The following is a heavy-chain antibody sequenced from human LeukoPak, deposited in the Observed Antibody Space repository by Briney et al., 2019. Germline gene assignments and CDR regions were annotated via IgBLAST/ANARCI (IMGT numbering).Heavy chain of an antibody. CDR3: AKDGWLAQDF. J-gene: IGHJ4*02. CDR2: ISGSGIST. Sequence: GGSLRLSCAASGFTFSSYAMTWVRQAPGKGLEWVSGISGSGISTYYADSVKGRFTISRDNSKNTLYLQMNSLRAEDTAVYYCAKDGWLAQDFRGQGTLVTVSS. D-gene: IGHD6-19*01. CDR1: GFTFSSYA. V-gene: IGHV3-23*01.